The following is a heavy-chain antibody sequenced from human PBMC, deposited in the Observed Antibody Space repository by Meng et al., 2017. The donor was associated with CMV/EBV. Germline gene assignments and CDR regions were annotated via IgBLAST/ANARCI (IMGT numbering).Heavy chain of an antibody. Sequence: GGSLRLSSAASGFTFSSYSMNWVRQAPGKGLEWVSSISSSSSYIYYADSVKGRFTIPRDNAKNSLYLQMNSLRAEDTAVYYCASYHHSSSQWYFDYWGQGTLVTVSS. V-gene: IGHV3-21*01. J-gene: IGHJ4*02. CDR3: ASYHHSSSQWYFDY. D-gene: IGHD6-13*01. CDR1: GFTFSSYS. CDR2: ISSSSSYI.